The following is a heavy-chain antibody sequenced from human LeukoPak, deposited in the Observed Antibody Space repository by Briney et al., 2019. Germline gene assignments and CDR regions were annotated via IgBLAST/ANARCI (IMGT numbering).Heavy chain of an antibody. CDR2: IYYSGST. D-gene: IGHD2-15*01. J-gene: IGHJ5*02. CDR1: GGSISSYY. Sequence: SETLSLTCTVSGGSISSYYWSWIRQPQGKGLEWIGYIYYSGSTNYSPSLKSRVIISVDTSKNQFSLKLSSVTSADTAVYFCARVYCTGGSCHWFDPWGQGTLVTVSS. CDR3: ARVYCTGGSCHWFDP. V-gene: IGHV4-59*01.